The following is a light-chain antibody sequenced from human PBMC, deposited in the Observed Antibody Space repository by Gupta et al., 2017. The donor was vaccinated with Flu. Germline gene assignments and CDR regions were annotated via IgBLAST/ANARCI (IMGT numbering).Light chain of an antibody. CDR1: SSNIGSTS. Sequence: QSVLTQPPSASGTPGQRVTISCSGSSSNIGSTSVNWYQEIPGTAPKLLIYSNYQRPSGVPDRFSGSKSGTSASLAISGLQSEDEADYYCATWDNSLIGPVFGGGTKLTVL. CDR3: ATWDNSLIGPV. CDR2: SNY. V-gene: IGLV1-44*01. J-gene: IGLJ3*02.